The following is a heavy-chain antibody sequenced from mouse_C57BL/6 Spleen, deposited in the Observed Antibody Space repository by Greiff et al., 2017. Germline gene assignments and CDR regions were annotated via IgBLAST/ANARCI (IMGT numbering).Heavy chain of an antibody. V-gene: IGHV1-15*01. CDR3: TPDWFAY. J-gene: IGHJ3*01. CDR1: GYTFTDYE. CDR2: IDPETGGT. Sequence: VQLQQSGAELVRPGASVTLSCKASGYTFTDYEMHWVKQTPVHGLEWIGAIDPETGGTAYNQKFKGKAILTANKSSSTAYMELRSLTSEDSAVYSCTPDWFAYWGQGTLVTVSA.